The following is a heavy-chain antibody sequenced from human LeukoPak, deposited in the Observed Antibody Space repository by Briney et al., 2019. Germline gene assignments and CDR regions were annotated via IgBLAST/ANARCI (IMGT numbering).Heavy chain of an antibody. CDR3: TTTYSSPGAFDI. Sequence: GGSLSLSCAASGFTFSNAWMSWVRKAPGKGLEWVGRIKSKTDGGTTDYAAPVKGRFTISRDDSKNTLYLQMNSLKTEDTAVYYCTTTYSSPGAFDIWGQGTMVTVSS. CDR1: GFTFSNAW. CDR2: IKSKTDGGTT. D-gene: IGHD6-13*01. J-gene: IGHJ3*02. V-gene: IGHV3-15*01.